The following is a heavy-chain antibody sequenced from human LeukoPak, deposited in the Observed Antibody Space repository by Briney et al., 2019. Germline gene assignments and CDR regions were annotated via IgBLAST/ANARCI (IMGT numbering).Heavy chain of an antibody. Sequence: ASVKVSCKAPGYTFTGYYMHWVRQAPGQGLEWMGWINPNSGGTNYAQKFQGWVTMTRDTSISTAYMELSRLRSDDTAVYYCARSSQMDTAMVLSLDYWGQGTLVTVSS. CDR1: GYTFTGYY. V-gene: IGHV1-2*04. J-gene: IGHJ4*02. CDR3: ARSSQMDTAMVLSLDY. D-gene: IGHD5-18*01. CDR2: INPNSGGT.